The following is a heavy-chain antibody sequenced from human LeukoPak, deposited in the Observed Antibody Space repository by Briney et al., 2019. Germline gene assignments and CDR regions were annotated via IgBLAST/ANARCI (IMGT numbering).Heavy chain of an antibody. J-gene: IGHJ4*02. CDR1: GYTFTGYY. D-gene: IGHD2-2*01. CDR3: ARGIVVVPAARDFDY. Sequence: ASVKVSRKASGYTFTGYYMHWVRQAPGQGLEWMGWINPNSGGTNYAQKFRGRVTMTRDTSISTAYMELSRLRSDDTAVYYCARGIVVVPAARDFDYWGQGTLVTVSS. CDR2: INPNSGGT. V-gene: IGHV1-2*02.